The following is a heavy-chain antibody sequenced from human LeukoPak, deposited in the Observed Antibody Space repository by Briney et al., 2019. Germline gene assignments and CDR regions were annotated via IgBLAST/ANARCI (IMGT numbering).Heavy chain of an antibody. CDR1: GYTFTNYG. Sequence: ASVKVSCKASGYTFTNYGYSWVRQAPGQGLEWMGWISAYNGNTKYAQKFQGRVTMTTVTSSNTAYMELRSLTSDDTAVYYCARAKTLEPSPSNAFDIWGQGTMVTVSS. V-gene: IGHV1-18*01. CDR2: ISAYNGNT. CDR3: ARAKTLEPSPSNAFDI. D-gene: IGHD1-1*01. J-gene: IGHJ3*02.